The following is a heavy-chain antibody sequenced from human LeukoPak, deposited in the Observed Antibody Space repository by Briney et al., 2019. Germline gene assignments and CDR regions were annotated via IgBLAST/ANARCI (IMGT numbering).Heavy chain of an antibody. J-gene: IGHJ5*02. CDR2: INHSGST. Sequence: SETLCLTCAVYGGSFSGYYWSWIRQPPGKGLEWIGEINHSGSTNYNPSLKSRVTMSVDTSKNQFSLKLSSVTAADTALYYCARGDYGDYVSNWFDPWGQGTLVTVSS. CDR3: ARGDYGDYVSNWFDP. CDR1: GGSFSGYY. D-gene: IGHD4-17*01. V-gene: IGHV4-34*01.